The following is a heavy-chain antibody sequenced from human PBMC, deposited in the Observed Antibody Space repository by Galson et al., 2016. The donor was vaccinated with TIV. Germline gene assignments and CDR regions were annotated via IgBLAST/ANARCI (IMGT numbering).Heavy chain of an antibody. Sequence: SLRLSCAASGFTFSSYWISWVRQAPGKGLEWVANIKQDGDYKYYVDSVKGRFTISRDNAKNSLYLQMNSLRAEDTAVYYCARGNDPGATYSLDYWGQGTLVTVSS. CDR2: IKQDGDYK. CDR3: ARGNDPGATYSLDY. J-gene: IGHJ4*02. CDR1: GFTFSSYW. D-gene: IGHD1-1*01. V-gene: IGHV3-7*01.